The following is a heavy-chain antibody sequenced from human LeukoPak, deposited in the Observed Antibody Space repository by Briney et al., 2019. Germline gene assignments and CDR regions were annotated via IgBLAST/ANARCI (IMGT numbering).Heavy chain of an antibody. J-gene: IGHJ4*02. D-gene: IGHD3-22*01. V-gene: IGHV4-34*01. CDR2: INHSGST. CDR1: GGSFSGYY. CDR3: ARDTYYYDSSGYYAFDY. Sequence: TSETLSLTCAVYGGSFSGYYWSWTRQPPGKGLEWIGEINHSGSTNYNPSLKSRVTISVDTSKNQFSLKLSSVTAADTAVYYCARDTYYYDSSGYYAFDYWGQGTLVTVSS.